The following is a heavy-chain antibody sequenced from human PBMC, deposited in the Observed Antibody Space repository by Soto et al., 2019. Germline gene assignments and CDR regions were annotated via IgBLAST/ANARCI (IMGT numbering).Heavy chain of an antibody. CDR1: GFTFRDYA. CDR3: TRRGTDRWDSGIGY. CDR2: ISGTGGDT. Sequence: EVQLLESGGGLVQPGGSLGLSCAASGFTFRDYAMSWVRQAPGKGLKWVSVISGTGGDTYYADSVKGRFTVSRDNSKNTLYLQMNSLKTEDTAVYYCTRRGTDRWDSGIGYWGQGTLVTVSS. J-gene: IGHJ4*02. V-gene: IGHV3-23*01. D-gene: IGHD1-26*01.